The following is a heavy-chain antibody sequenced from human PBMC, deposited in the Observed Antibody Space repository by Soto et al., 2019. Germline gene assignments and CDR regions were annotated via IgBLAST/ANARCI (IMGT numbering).Heavy chain of an antibody. J-gene: IGHJ6*02. CDR2: TYYRSKWYN. D-gene: IGHD2-2*01. CDR3: ARDRGLYGSRTSCYGDYYYYGMDV. Sequence: SQTLSLTCAISGDSVSSNSAAWNWIRPSPSRGLEWLGRTYYRSKWYNDYAVSVKSRITINPDTSKNQFSLQLNSVTPEDTAVYYCARDRGLYGSRTSCYGDYYYYGMDVWGQGTTVTVSS. CDR1: GDSVSSNSAA. V-gene: IGHV6-1*01.